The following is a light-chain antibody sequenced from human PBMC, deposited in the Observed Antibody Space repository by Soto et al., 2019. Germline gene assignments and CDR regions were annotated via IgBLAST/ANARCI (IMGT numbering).Light chain of an antibody. CDR1: SSDVGGYNY. CDR2: EVN. Sequence: QSVLTQPASVSGSPGQSITISCIGTSSDVGGYNYVSWYQQHPGKAPKLMIYEVNNRPSGVSNRFSGSKSGNTASLTISGLQAEDEADYYCSSYTTSSTWVFGGGTQLTVL. CDR3: SSYTTSSTWV. V-gene: IGLV2-14*01. J-gene: IGLJ3*02.